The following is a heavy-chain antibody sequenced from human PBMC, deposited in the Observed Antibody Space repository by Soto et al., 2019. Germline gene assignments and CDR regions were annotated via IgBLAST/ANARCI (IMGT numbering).Heavy chain of an antibody. V-gene: IGHV3-72*01. D-gene: IGHD1-20*01. CDR1: GFTFSDHF. J-gene: IGHJ4*02. CDR3: TRDYNWANDY. CDR2: ISNKGSSYST. Sequence: EVQLVESGGGLVQPGGSLRVSCAASGFTFSDHFMDWVRQAPGKGLEWIGRISNKGSSYSTEYAASAEGRFSISRDDSSNSLSLQMTSLKIEYTDVYYCTRDYNWANDYWGQGTLVTVSS.